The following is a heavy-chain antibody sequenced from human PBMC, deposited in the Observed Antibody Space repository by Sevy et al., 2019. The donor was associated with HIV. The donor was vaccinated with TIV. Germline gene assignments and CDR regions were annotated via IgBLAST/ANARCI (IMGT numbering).Heavy chain of an antibody. CDR3: ARGGPRDSDSAVW. J-gene: IGHJ4*02. Sequence: ASVKVSCKASGYTFTGYYIHWVRQAPGQGLEWMGWISPNSGDTHYAQIFRGRVTMTSDTSLTTAYMELDSLTSDDTAIYYCARGGPRDSDSAVWWGQGALVTVSS. V-gene: IGHV1-2*02. CDR1: GYTFTGYY. D-gene: IGHD4-4*01. CDR2: ISPNSGDT.